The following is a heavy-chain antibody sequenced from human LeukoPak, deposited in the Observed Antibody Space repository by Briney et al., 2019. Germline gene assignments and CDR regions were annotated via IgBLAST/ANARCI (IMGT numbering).Heavy chain of an antibody. J-gene: IGHJ4*02. V-gene: IGHV3-23*01. Sequence: PGGSLRLSCAASGFTFRSYAMSWVRQAPRKGLEWVSTISPGGGSTYYADSVKGRFTISRDDSKNTLYLQMNSLRAEDTAIYYCAKGSAYNNYTPHGWGQGTLVTVSS. CDR2: ISPGGGST. CDR1: GFTFRSYA. D-gene: IGHD4-11*01. CDR3: AKGSAYNNYTPHG.